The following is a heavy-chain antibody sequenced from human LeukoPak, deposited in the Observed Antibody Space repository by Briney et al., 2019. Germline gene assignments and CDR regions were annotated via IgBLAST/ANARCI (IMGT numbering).Heavy chain of an antibody. Sequence: GSLRLSCAASGFTFSSYAVSWVRQAPGKGLEWVSAISGSGRNTYYAVSVKGRFAISRDNSKNTLYLQMNSLRAEDTAIYYCAKDSDILTGSFDYWGQGTLVTVSS. CDR1: GFTFSSYA. CDR3: AKDSDILTGSFDY. V-gene: IGHV3-23*01. CDR2: ISGSGRNT. D-gene: IGHD3-9*01. J-gene: IGHJ4*02.